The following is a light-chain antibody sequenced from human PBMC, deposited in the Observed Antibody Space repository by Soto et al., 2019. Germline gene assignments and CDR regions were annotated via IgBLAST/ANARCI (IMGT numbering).Light chain of an antibody. V-gene: IGLV2-14*01. CDR2: EVS. J-gene: IGLJ1*01. CDR1: SSDVGTYNY. Sequence: QSVLTQPASVSGSPGQSITISCTGTSSDVGTYNYVSWYQQHPGKAPKLMIYEVSNRPSGISNRFSGSKSGNTASLTISGPQAEDEADYYCSSYTSSSTLDYVFGTGTKV. CDR3: SSYTSSSTLDYV.